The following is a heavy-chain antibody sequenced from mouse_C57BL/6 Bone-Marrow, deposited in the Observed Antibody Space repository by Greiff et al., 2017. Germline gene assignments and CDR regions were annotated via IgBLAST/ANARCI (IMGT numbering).Heavy chain of an antibody. J-gene: IGHJ4*01. D-gene: IGHD2-2*01. V-gene: IGHV1-22*01. CDR3: ANDLLWLRRYYYAMDY. Sequence: VQLQQSGPELVKPGASVKMSCKASGYTFTDYNMHWVKQSHGKSLEWIGYINPNNGGTSYNQKFKGKDTLTVNKSSSTAYMELRRLTSEDSAVYYCANDLLWLRRYYYAMDYWGQGTSVTVSS. CDR1: GYTFTDYN. CDR2: INPNNGGT.